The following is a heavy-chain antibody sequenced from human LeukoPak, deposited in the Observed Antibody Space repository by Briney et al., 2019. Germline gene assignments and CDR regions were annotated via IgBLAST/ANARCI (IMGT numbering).Heavy chain of an antibody. CDR3: ARDGKDGSGSYSAFDY. J-gene: IGHJ4*02. CDR2: IYRGGSP. D-gene: IGHD3-10*01. Sequence: GGSLRLSCAASGFTVSSNYMSWVRQAPGKGLEWVSIIYRGGSPYYADSVKGRFTISRDNSKNTLYLQMNSLRAEDTAVYYCARDGKDGSGSYSAFDYWGQGTLVTVSS. CDR1: GFTVSSNY. V-gene: IGHV3-66*01.